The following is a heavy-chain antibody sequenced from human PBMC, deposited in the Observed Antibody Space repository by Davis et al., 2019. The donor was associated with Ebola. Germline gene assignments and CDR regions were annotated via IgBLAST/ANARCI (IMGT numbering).Heavy chain of an antibody. D-gene: IGHD3-22*01. J-gene: IGHJ4*02. CDR2: VSHDGSNE. CDR1: GFIFSSYG. CDR3: AKGWDVYYYDTGGPLDY. Sequence: GESLKISCAASGFIFSSYGMHWVRQAPGKGLEWVAVVSHDGSNEYYADSVEGRFTISRDNSKNTLYLQMTSLRAEDTAVYYCAKGWDVYYYDTGGPLDYWGQGTLVTVSS. V-gene: IGHV3-30*18.